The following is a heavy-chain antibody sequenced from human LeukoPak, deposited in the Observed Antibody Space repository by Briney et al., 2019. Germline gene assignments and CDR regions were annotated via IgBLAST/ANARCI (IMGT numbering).Heavy chain of an antibody. CDR2: ISGGGGAT. V-gene: IGHV3-23*01. D-gene: IGHD6-19*01. CDR1: GFTFASYA. CDR3: AKSNRGSSATCNFDC. J-gene: IGHJ4*02. Sequence: GGSLRLSCAASGFTFASYAMSWVRQAPGKGLEWVSLISGGGGATYYADSVKGRLIISRDNSKNTVYLQMNSLRAEDSAVYYCAKSNRGSSATCNFDCWGQGTLVTVSS.